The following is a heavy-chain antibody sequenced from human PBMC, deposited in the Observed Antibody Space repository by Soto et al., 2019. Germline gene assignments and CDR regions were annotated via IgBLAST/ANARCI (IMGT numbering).Heavy chain of an antibody. V-gene: IGHV1-8*01. J-gene: IGHJ5*02. Sequence: PSVKVSCKASGYTFTNNDVTWVRQATGQGLERMGWMNPGSGDTGYAQKFQGRVTMTRNISIATAYMELSSLRSEDTAIYYCARMASFGSLNWFDPWGQGTLVTVSS. CDR3: ARMASFGSLNWFDP. CDR1: GYTFTNND. CDR2: MNPGSGDT. D-gene: IGHD5-18*01.